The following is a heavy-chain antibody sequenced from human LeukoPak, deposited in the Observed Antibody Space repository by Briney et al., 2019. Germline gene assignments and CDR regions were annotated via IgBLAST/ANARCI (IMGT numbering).Heavy chain of an antibody. J-gene: IGHJ4*02. CDR1: GFTFSTFA. CDR3: NLVEVDTLRSFDY. Sequence: GGSLRLSCAASGFTFSTFAMIWVRQPPGKGLEWVSSIFPSGGEIHYADTVRGRFTISRDNSKSTLSLQMNSLKTEDTAVYYCNLVEVDTLRSFDYWGQGTLVTVSS. V-gene: IGHV3-23*01. CDR2: IFPSGGEI.